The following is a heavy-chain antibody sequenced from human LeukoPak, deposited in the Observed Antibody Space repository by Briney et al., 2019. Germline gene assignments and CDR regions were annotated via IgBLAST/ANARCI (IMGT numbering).Heavy chain of an antibody. Sequence: PGGSLRLSCAASGFTFSSYSMNWVRQAPGKGLEWVSYISSSSSTIYYADSVKGRFTISRDNAKNSLYLQMNSLRAEDTAVYYCARDSGRGSGYSYGYDYWGQGTLVTISS. D-gene: IGHD5-18*01. CDR2: ISSSSSTI. CDR1: GFTFSSYS. V-gene: IGHV3-48*01. CDR3: ARDSGRGSGYSYGYDY. J-gene: IGHJ4*02.